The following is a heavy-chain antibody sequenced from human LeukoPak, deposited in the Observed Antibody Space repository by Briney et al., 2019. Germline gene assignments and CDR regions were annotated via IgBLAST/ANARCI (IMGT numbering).Heavy chain of an antibody. J-gene: IGHJ5*02. V-gene: IGHV1-2*02. CDR3: ARDHRYGSGNLVNWFDP. CDR1: GYTFTGYY. Sequence: GASVKVSCKASGYTFTGYYMHWVRQAPGQGLEWIGWFYPNSGGTNYAQKFQGRVTMTRDTSISTAYMELSRLRSDDTAVYYCARDHRYGSGNLVNWFDPWGQGTLVTVSS. D-gene: IGHD3-10*01. CDR2: FYPNSGGT.